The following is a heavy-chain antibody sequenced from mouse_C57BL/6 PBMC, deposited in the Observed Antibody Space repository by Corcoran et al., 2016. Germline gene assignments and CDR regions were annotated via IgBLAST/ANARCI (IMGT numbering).Heavy chain of an antibody. V-gene: IGHV8-12*01. CDR3: ARSAGTSHFDY. J-gene: IGHJ2*01. D-gene: IGHD4-1*01. Sequence: QVTLKESGPGILQSSQTLNLTCSFSGFSLSTSGMGVSWIRQPSGKGLEWLAHIFWDDDKRYSPSLKSRLTISKDTSRNQVFLNITSVDTADTATYYCARSAGTSHFDYWGQGTTLTVSS. CDR2: IFWDDDK. CDR1: GFSLSTSGMG.